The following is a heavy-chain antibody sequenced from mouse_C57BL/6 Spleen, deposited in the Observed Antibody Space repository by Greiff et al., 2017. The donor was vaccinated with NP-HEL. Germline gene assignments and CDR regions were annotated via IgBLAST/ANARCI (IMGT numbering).Heavy chain of an antibody. Sequence: VQLQQSGAELVRPGSSVKLSCKASGYTFTDYYINWVKQRPGQGLEWIARIYPGSGNTYYNEKFKGKATLTAEKSSSTAYMQLSSLTSEDSAVYFCARSDSSGYVWFAYWGQGTLVTVSA. CDR2: IYPGSGNT. D-gene: IGHD3-2*02. CDR1: GYTFTDYY. CDR3: ARSDSSGYVWFAY. V-gene: IGHV1-76*01. J-gene: IGHJ3*01.